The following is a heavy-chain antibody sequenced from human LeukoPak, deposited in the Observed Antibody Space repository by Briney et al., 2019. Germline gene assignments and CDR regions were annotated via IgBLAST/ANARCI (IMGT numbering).Heavy chain of an antibody. CDR3: AREGRQDYVYFDH. Sequence: SETLSLTCTVSGCTLSSYYWNWIRQPPGKGLEWVGYINYSGSANYNPSLKSRVTMLVDTSTNQSSFMLSTGTAADTASYYCAREGRQDYVYFDHWGQGSMVTVSS. J-gene: IGHJ4*02. V-gene: IGHV4-59*01. CDR2: INYSGSA. CDR1: GCTLSSYY. D-gene: IGHD4-17*01.